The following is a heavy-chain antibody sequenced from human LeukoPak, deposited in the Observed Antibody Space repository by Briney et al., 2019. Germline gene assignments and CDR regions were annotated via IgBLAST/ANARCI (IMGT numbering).Heavy chain of an antibody. Sequence: SETLSLTCTVSGGSISSSSYYWGWIRQTPGKGLEWIGEIYHSGSTNYSPSLKSRVTISVDKSKNQFSLKLSSVTAADTAVYYCARGLGTAAGRADFDYWGQGTLVTVSS. D-gene: IGHD6-13*01. CDR2: IYHSGST. V-gene: IGHV4-39*07. CDR3: ARGLGTAAGRADFDY. J-gene: IGHJ4*02. CDR1: GGSISSSSYY.